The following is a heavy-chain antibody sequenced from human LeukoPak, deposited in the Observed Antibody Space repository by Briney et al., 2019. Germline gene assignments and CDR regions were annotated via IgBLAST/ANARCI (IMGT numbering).Heavy chain of an antibody. J-gene: IGHJ6*03. Sequence: GGSLRLSYAASGFTFSSYWMSWVRQAPGKGLEWVANIKQDGSEKYYVDSVKGRFTISRDNAKNSLYLQMNSLRAEDTAVYYCARSPEQQLVRPAYYYYMDVWGKGTTVTVSS. D-gene: IGHD6-13*01. CDR2: IKQDGSEK. CDR3: ARSPEQQLVRPAYYYYMDV. V-gene: IGHV3-7*01. CDR1: GFTFSSYW.